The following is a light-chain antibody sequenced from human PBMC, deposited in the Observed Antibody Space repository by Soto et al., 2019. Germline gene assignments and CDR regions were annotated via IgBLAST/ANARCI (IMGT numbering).Light chain of an antibody. J-gene: IGKJ1*01. CDR3: QQYGRSPGT. CDR2: SAS. CDR1: QSVNRNY. Sequence: EIVLTQSPGTLSLSPGERATLSCRASQSVNRNYLAWYQQKPGQAPRLLINSASFRATGIPDRFSGSGSGTDFTLTITRLEPEDFAVYYCQQYGRSPGTFGQGTKVEIK. V-gene: IGKV3-20*01.